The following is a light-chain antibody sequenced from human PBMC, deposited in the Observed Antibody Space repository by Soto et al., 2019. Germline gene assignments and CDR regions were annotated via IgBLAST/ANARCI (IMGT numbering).Light chain of an antibody. J-gene: IGKJ1*01. CDR2: AVS. V-gene: IGKV1-27*01. Sequence: DIQMTQSPSSLSASVGDRVTITCRASQGISNYLAWYQQKPGKAPKLLIYAVSTLQTGVPSRFRGGGSGTDFILIISSLPPEYVASYYCQKNNCPPPTFGQGTKVEIK. CDR3: QKNNCPPPT. CDR1: QGISNY.